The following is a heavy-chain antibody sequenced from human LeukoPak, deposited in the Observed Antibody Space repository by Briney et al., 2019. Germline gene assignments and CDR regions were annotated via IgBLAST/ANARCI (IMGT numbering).Heavy chain of an antibody. CDR1: GFTFSSYW. Sequence: PGGSLRLSCAASGFTFSSYWMSWVRQAPGKGLEWVSVIWSDGTNQFYADSVKGRFTISRDDSQKTVFLQMSSLRGEDTAIYYCARDAQRGFDYWGQGTLVTVSS. CDR3: ARDAQRGFDY. V-gene: IGHV3-33*08. CDR2: IWSDGTNQ. J-gene: IGHJ4*02.